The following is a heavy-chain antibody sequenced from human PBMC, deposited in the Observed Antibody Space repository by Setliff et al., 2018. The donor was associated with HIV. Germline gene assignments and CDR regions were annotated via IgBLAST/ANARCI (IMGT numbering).Heavy chain of an antibody. CDR3: ARGRGAWFEGSWFDP. D-gene: IGHD6-19*01. J-gene: IGHJ5*02. Sequence: SETLSLTCTVSGGSINIGSFYWSWIRQPAGKGPEWLGHVYTSGNTYSDPSLASRVAISLDRSKNQFSLKLDSVTAADTALYFCARGRGAWFEGSWFDPWGQGILVTVSS. V-gene: IGHV4-61*09. CDR2: VYTSGNT. CDR1: GGSINIGSFY.